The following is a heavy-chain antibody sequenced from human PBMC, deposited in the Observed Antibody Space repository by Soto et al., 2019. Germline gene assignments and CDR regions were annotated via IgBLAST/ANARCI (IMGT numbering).Heavy chain of an antibody. CDR2: INPNSGGT. D-gene: IGHD3-22*01. Sequence: ASVKVSCKSSGYTFTGYYMHWVRQAPGQGLEWMGWINPNSGGTNYAQKFQGWVTMTTDTSTGTVNMELRSLRSDDTAMYSCARMYYYDSSGRRYGMDVWGQGTTVTVSS. J-gene: IGHJ6*02. CDR1: GYTFTGYY. V-gene: IGHV1-2*04. CDR3: ARMYYYDSSGRRYGMDV.